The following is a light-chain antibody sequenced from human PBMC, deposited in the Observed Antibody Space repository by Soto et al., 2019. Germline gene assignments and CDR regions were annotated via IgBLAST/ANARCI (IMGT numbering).Light chain of an antibody. Sequence: EIVMTQSPDTISVSPGDTATLSCRSSQNIHINLAWYQQKPGQAPTLLIYGVTARAPVVPARFSGSGYGTDFTRTNRSVQSGDFGVFYCQKDEGWPRTFGLGTKVEIQ. CDR1: QNIHIN. CDR2: GVT. CDR3: QKDEGWPRT. V-gene: IGKV3-15*01. J-gene: IGKJ2*01.